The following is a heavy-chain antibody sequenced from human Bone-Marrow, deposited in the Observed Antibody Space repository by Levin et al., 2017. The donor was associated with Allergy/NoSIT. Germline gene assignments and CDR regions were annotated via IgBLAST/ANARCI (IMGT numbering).Heavy chain of an antibody. J-gene: IGHJ4*02. V-gene: IGHV3-49*04. CDR2: IRNEGYGGTA. Sequence: GESLKISCKISGFSITTYAMSWVRQAPGKGPEWVGFIRNEGYGGTADYAASVKGRFTISRDDSNNFVHLQMNSLKIEDTAVFYCTRVTMPVMITFGGVEIDYWGQGTLVTFSS. CDR3: TRVTMPVMITFGGVEIDY. CDR1: GFSITTYA. D-gene: IGHD3-16*01.